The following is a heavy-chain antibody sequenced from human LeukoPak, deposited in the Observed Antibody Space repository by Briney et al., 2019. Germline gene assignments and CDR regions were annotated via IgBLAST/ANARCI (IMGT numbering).Heavy chain of an antibody. D-gene: IGHD3-3*01. CDR1: GYTFTGYY. CDR2: LNPNSGGT. Sequence: ASVKVSCKASGYTFTGYYMHWVRQAPGQGLEWMGRLNPNSGGTNYAQKFQGRVTMTRDTSISTAYMELSRLRSGDTAVYYCARDPAIFGVVSWYYFDYWGQGTLVTVSS. J-gene: IGHJ4*02. CDR3: ARDPAIFGVVSWYYFDY. V-gene: IGHV1-2*06.